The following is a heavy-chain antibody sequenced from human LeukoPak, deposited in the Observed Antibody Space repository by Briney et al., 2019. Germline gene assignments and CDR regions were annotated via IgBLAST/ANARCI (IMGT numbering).Heavy chain of an antibody. V-gene: IGHV3-21*04. CDR3: AKPMTSMINDAFDI. Sequence: PGGSLRLSCAASGFTFSSYSMNRVRQAPGKGLEWVSSISSSSSYIYYADSVKGRFTISRDNAKNSLYLQMNSLRAEDTAVYYCAKPMTSMINDAFDIWGQGTMVTVSS. CDR1: GFTFSSYS. D-gene: IGHD3-16*01. CDR2: ISSSSSYI. J-gene: IGHJ3*02.